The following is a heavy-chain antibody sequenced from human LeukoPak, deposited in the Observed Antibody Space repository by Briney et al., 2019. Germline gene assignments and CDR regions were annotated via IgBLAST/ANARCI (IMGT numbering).Heavy chain of an antibody. D-gene: IGHD2-15*01. CDR2: INHSGST. CDR3: ASGGYCSGGSCYSPPAY. Sequence: SETLSLTCAVYGESFSGYYWSWIRQPPGKGLEWIGEINHSGSTNYNPSLKSRVTISVDTSKNQFSLKLSSVTAADTAVYYCASGGYCSGGSCYSPPAYWGQGTLVTVSS. V-gene: IGHV4-34*01. J-gene: IGHJ4*02. CDR1: GESFSGYY.